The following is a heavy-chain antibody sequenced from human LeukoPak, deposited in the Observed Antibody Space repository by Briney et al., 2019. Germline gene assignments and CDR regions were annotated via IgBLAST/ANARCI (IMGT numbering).Heavy chain of an antibody. CDR3: AGGSGYYFDY. CDR2: IYHNGST. J-gene: IGHJ4*02. V-gene: IGHV4-38-2*02. CDR1: GYSISSGYY. D-gene: IGHD3-16*01. Sequence: SETLSLTCTVSGYSISSGYYWGWIRQPPGKGLEWIGNIYHNGSTDYNPSLKSRVTISVDTSKNQFSLKLSSVTAADTAVYYCAGGSGYYFDYWGQGTLVTVSS.